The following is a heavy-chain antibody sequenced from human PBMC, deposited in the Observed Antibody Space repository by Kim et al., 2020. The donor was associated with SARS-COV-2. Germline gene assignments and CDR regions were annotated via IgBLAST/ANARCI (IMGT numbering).Heavy chain of an antibody. CDR1: GGSISSGGYY. Sequence: SETLSLTCTVSGGSISSGGYYWNWIRQHPGKGLEWNGYIYYSGITYYNPSLKSRVTISVDTSKNQFTLKVNSVTAADTAVYYCAGSCSDQICGGRMDVWGQGTTVTVSS. CDR3: AGSCSDQICGGRMDV. D-gene: IGHD2-15*01. J-gene: IGHJ6*02. V-gene: IGHV4-31*03. CDR2: IYYSGIT.